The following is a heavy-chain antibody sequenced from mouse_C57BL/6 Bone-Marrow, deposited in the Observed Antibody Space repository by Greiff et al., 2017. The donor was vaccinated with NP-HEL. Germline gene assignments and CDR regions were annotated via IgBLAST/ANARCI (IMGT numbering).Heavy chain of an antibody. Sequence: EVQGVESGGGLVQPGGSLSLSCAASGFTFTDYYMSWVRQPPGKALEWLGFIRNKANGYTTEYSASVKGRFTISRDNSQSILYLQMNALRAEDSATYYCASHYYGSSWGWYFDVWGTGTTVTVSS. D-gene: IGHD1-1*01. CDR3: ASHYYGSSWGWYFDV. CDR2: IRNKANGYTT. CDR1: GFTFTDYY. V-gene: IGHV7-3*01. J-gene: IGHJ1*03.